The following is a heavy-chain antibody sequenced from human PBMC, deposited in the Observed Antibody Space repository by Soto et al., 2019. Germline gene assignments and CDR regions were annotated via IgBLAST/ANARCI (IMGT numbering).Heavy chain of an antibody. CDR3: ARVTIGFAAAGPIYYFDY. CDR2: ISAYNGNT. CDR1: GYTFTSYG. Sequence: ASVKVSCKASGYTFTSYGISWVRQAPGQGLEWMGWISAYNGNTNYAQKLQGRVTMTTDTSTSTAYMELRSLRSDDTAVYYCARVTIGFAAAGPIYYFDYWGQGTLVTVSS. D-gene: IGHD6-13*01. J-gene: IGHJ4*02. V-gene: IGHV1-18*01.